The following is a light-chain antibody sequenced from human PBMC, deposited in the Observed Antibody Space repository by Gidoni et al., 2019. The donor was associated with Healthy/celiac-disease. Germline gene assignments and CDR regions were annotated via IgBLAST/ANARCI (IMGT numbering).Light chain of an antibody. V-gene: IGLV3-19*01. J-gene: IGLJ1*01. Sequence: SSELTQDPAVSVALGQTVRITRQGDSLRSYYASWYQQKPRQAPLLVIYGKNNRPTGIPDRFSGSSSGNTASLTITGAQAEDEADYYCNSRDSSGNHYVFGTGTKVTVL. CDR1: SLRSYY. CDR2: GKN. CDR3: NSRDSSGNHYV.